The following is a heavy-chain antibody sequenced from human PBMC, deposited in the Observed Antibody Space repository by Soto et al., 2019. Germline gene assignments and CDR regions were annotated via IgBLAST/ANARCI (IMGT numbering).Heavy chain of an antibody. Sequence: EVQLLESGGGLVQPGGSLRLSCAASGFTFSSYAMSWVRQAPGKGLEWVSAISGSGGSTYYADSVKGRFTISRDNSXXTLYLQMNSLRAEDTAVYYCAKGINWNDEHDAFDIWGQGTMVTVSS. CDR2: ISGSGGST. J-gene: IGHJ3*02. V-gene: IGHV3-23*01. CDR1: GFTFSSYA. D-gene: IGHD1-20*01. CDR3: AKGINWNDEHDAFDI.